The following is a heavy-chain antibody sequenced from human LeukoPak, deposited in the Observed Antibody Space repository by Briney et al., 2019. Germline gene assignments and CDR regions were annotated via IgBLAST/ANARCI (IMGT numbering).Heavy chain of an antibody. CDR3: ARGAYYYDSSGYYYGRYFDL. Sequence: SETLSLTCTVSGGSIGNHYWSWIRQPPGKGLEHIGYTYYSGSTNYNPSLKSRVTISVDTAKNQFSLKLSSVTAADTAVYYCARGAYYYDSSGYYYGRYFDLWGRGTLVTVSS. V-gene: IGHV4-59*11. J-gene: IGHJ2*01. D-gene: IGHD3-22*01. CDR1: GGSIGNHY. CDR2: TYYSGST.